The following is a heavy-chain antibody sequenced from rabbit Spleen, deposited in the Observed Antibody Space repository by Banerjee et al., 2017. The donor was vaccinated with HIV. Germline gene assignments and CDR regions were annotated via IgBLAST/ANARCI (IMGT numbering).Heavy chain of an antibody. CDR3: ARDTASSFSSYGMDL. CDR1: GFSFSSSDF. Sequence: QSLEESGGDLVKPGASLTLTCTASGFSFSSSDFMCWVRQAPGKGLEWIACIKTGSGSAYYASWVNGRFTISRNNKDNTVTLQMTSLTAADTATYFCARDTASSFSSYGMDLWGPGTLVTVS. CDR2: IKTGSGSA. D-gene: IGHD8-1*01. V-gene: IGHV1S40*01. J-gene: IGHJ6*01.